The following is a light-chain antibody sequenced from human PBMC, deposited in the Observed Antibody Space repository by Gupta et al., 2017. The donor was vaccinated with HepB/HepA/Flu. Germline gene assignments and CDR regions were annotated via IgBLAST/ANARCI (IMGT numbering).Light chain of an antibody. J-gene: IGKJ3*01. CDR2: AAS. CDR1: QSISSY. V-gene: IGKV1-39*01. CDR3: QQSDSTPIT. Sequence: SSLSASVGDRVTITCRASQSISSYLNWYQQKPGKAPKLLIYAASRVQSGVPSRFSGSGSGTDFTLTISSRQPEDFATYYCQQSDSTPITFGHGTKVDIK.